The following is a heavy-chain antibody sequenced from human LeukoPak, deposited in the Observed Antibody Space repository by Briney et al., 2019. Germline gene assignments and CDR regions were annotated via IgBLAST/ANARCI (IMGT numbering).Heavy chain of an antibody. Sequence: PSETLSLTCAVSGYSISSGYYWGWIRQPPGKGLEWIGSIYHSGSTYYNPSLKSHVTISVDTSKNQFSLKLSSVTAADTAVYYCARHGSGSGWFYYYYMDVWGKGTTVTVSS. CDR2: IYHSGST. CDR3: ARHGSGSGWFYYYYMDV. V-gene: IGHV4-38-2*01. D-gene: IGHD6-19*01. J-gene: IGHJ6*03. CDR1: GYSISSGYY.